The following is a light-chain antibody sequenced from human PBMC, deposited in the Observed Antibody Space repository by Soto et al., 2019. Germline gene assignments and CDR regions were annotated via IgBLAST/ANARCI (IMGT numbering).Light chain of an antibody. J-gene: IGKJ5*01. CDR3: QQSYSTLSIT. V-gene: IGKV1-39*01. CDR1: ESINRH. CDR2: AAS. Sequence: DIQMTQSASSLSASVGDRVTITCRASESINRHLNWYQQKPGKAPKLLIYAASSLQNGVPSRFSGGGSGTDFTLTISNLQPEDFATYYCQQSYSTLSITFGQGTRLEIK.